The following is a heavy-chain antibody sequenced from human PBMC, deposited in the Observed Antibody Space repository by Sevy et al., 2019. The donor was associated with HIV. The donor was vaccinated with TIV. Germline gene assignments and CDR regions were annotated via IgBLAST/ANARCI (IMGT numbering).Heavy chain of an antibody. CDR2: IIPIFGTP. CDR1: GDTFSTYG. J-gene: IGHJ3*02. CDR3: AREGGVATTGDHDAFDI. V-gene: IGHV1-69*13. D-gene: IGHD7-27*01. Sequence: ASVKVSCKASGDTFSTYGLSWVRQAPGQGLEWMGGIIPIFGTPNYAQKFQGRVTITADESASTAYMELSSLRSEDKALYYCAREGGVATTGDHDAFDIWGHGTLVTVSS.